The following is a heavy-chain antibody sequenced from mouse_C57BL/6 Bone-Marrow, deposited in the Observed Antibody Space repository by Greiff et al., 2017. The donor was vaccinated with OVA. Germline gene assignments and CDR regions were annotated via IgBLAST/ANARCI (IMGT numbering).Heavy chain of an antibody. CDR3: TTGREAY. J-gene: IGHJ3*01. V-gene: IGHV14-4*01. CDR1: GFNIKDDY. Sequence: EVQLQQSGAELVRPGASVKLSCTASGFNIKDDYMHWVKQRPEQGLEWIGWIDPENGDTEYASKVQGKATITADTSSNTAYLQLSSLTSEDTAVYYCTTGREAYWGQGTLVTVSA. CDR2: IDPENGDT.